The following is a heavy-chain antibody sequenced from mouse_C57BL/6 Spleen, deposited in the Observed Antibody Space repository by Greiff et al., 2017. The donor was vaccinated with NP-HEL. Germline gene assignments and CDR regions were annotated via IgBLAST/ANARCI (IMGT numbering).Heavy chain of an antibody. CDR3: ARLYYYGSSYEDYAMDY. V-gene: IGHV5-6*01. CDR1: GFTFSSYG. D-gene: IGHD1-1*01. CDR2: ISSGGSYT. Sequence: EVQLVESGGDLVKPGGSLKLSCAASGFTFSSYGMSWVRQTPDKRLEWVATISSGGSYTYYPDSVKGRFTISRDNAKNTLYLQMSSLKSEDTAMYYCARLYYYGSSYEDYAMDYWGQGTSVTVSS. J-gene: IGHJ4*01.